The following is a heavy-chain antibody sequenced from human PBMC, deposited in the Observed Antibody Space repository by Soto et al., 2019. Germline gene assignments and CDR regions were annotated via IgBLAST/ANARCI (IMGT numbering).Heavy chain of an antibody. V-gene: IGHV1-46*03. CDR1: GYAFTSYY. CDR2: INPSGGST. CDR3: SIGEYYSGSGTPPPRAFDI. J-gene: IGHJ3*02. Sequence: ASVKVSCKASGYAFTSYYLHWVRQAPGQGLEWMGIINPSGGSTSYVQKLQGRVTMTRDTSTSTVYMELSSLRSEDTAVYYCSIGEYYSGSGTPPPRAFDIWGQGTMVTVS. D-gene: IGHD3-10*01.